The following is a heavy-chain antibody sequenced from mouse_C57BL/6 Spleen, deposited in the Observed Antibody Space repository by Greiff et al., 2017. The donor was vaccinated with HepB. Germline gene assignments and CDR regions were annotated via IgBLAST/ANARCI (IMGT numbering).Heavy chain of an antibody. CDR3: ARCYYYGSLYYAMDY. CDR1: GYSFTSYY. D-gene: IGHD1-1*01. J-gene: IGHJ4*01. V-gene: IGHV1-66*01. CDR2: IYPGSGNT. Sequence: QVQLQQSGPELVKPGASVKISCKASGYSFTSYYIHWVKQRPGQGLEWIGWIYPGSGNTKYNEKFKGKATLTADTSSSTAYMQLSSLPSEDSAVYYYARCYYYGSLYYAMDYWCQGTSVTVSS.